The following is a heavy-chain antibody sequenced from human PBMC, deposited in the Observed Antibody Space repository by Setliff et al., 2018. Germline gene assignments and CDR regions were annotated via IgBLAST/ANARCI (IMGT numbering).Heavy chain of an antibody. Sequence: GASVKVSCKASGYTFRNYAFAWVRQAPGQGLEWVGWISVSNGDTNYAQKFRGRVTLTTDTSTSTAYMELRSLTSDDSAFYYCARAPSVELVTIRTNSWFTYWGQGTLVTVSS. D-gene: IGHD5-18*01. CDR3: ARAPSVELVTIRTNSWFTY. J-gene: IGHJ4*02. CDR1: GYTFRNYA. CDR2: ISVSNGDT. V-gene: IGHV1-18*01.